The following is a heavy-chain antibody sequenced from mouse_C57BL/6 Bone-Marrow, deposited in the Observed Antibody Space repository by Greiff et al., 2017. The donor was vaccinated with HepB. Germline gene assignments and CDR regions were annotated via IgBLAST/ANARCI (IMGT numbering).Heavy chain of an antibody. V-gene: IGHV5-9*01. Sequence: EVQVVESGGGLVKPGGSLKLSCAASGFTFSSYTMSWVRQTPEKRLEWVATISGGGGNTYYPDSVKGRFTISRDNAKNTLYLQMSSLRSEDTALYYCARLYDGYYVFAYWGQGTLVTVSA. J-gene: IGHJ3*01. CDR3: ARLYDGYYVFAY. D-gene: IGHD2-3*01. CDR2: ISGGGGNT. CDR1: GFTFSSYT.